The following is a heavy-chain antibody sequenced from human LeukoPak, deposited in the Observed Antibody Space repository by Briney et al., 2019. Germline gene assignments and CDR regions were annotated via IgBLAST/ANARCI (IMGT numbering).Heavy chain of an antibody. CDR3: ARANPEVPAAIGYYYYYYMDV. D-gene: IGHD2-2*02. CDR2: IYYSGST. Sequence: SETLSLTCTVSGGSISSSSYYWGWIRQPPGKGLEWIGSIYYSGSTYYNPSLKSRVTISVDTSKNQFSLKLSSVTAADTAVYYCARANPEVPAAIGYYYYYYMDVWGKGTTVTVSS. V-gene: IGHV4-39*01. CDR1: GGSISSSSYY. J-gene: IGHJ6*03.